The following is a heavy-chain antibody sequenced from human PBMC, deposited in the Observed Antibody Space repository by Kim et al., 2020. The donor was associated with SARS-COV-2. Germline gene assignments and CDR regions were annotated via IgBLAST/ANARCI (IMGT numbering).Heavy chain of an antibody. J-gene: IGHJ4*02. Sequence: GGSLRLSCAASGFTITTYSMNWVRQAPGKGLEWVAHFGRSGSVVYADSVAGRFIISRDNAKNSLSLEMNKLRADDTAIYYCARDAQGEDGYNFWFDYWGQGNLVTVSS. CDR2: FGRSGSV. D-gene: IGHD5-12*01. CDR3: ARDAQGEDGYNFWFDY. CDR1: GFTITTYS. V-gene: IGHV3-48*04.